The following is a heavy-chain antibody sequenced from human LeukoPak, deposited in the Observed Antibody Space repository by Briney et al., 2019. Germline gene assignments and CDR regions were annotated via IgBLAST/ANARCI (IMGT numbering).Heavy chain of an antibody. J-gene: IGHJ4*02. CDR3: ARDESNYYDSSGYDY. CDR2: ISYDGSNK. V-gene: IGHV3-30*03. CDR1: GFTFSSYW. D-gene: IGHD3-22*01. Sequence: GGSLRLSCAASGFTFSSYWMSWVRQAPGKGLEWVAVISYDGSNKYYADSVKGRFTISRDNSKNTLYLQMNSLRAEDTAVYYCARDESNYYDSSGYDYWGQGTLVTVSS.